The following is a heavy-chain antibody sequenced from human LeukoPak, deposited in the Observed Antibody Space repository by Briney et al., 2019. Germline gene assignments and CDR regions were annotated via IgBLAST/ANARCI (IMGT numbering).Heavy chain of an antibody. J-gene: IGHJ3*02. CDR3: ARGIPPGDAFDI. CDR1: GYTFTTYG. Sequence: ASVKVSCKASGYTFTTYGIDWLRQAPGQGLAWMGWISTYNSNTHYAQKLQGRVTMTTDASTSTAYMELRSLRSDDTAVYYCARGIPPGDAFDIWGQGTMVTVSS. CDR2: ISTYNSNT. D-gene: IGHD2-2*02. V-gene: IGHV1-18*01.